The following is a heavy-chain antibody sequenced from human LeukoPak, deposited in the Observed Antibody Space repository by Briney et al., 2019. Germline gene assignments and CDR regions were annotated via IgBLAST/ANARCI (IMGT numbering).Heavy chain of an antibody. V-gene: IGHV3-7*01. CDR2: IKQDGSEK. D-gene: IGHD6-6*01. CDR1: GFTFSSYW. J-gene: IGHJ6*03. CDR3: ARGSIAALPDFDYMDI. Sequence: GSLTLSCAASGFTFSSYWMSWVRQAPGKGLEWVANIKQDGSEKYYVDSAKGRFTISRDNAKNSLYLQMNSLRAEDTAVYYCARGSIAALPDFDYMDIWGKGKPFSVSS.